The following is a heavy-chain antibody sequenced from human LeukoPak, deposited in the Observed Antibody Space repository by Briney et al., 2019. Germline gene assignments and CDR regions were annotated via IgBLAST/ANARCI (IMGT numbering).Heavy chain of an antibody. V-gene: IGHV4-34*09. CDR2: INHSAST. CDR1: GGSFRGYY. CDR3: ARVRGTVTTFDY. Sequence: SETLSLTCAVYGGSFRGYYWSWIRQPPGKGLEWIGEINHSASTNYSPSLKSRVTISVDTSKNQFSLKLSSVTAADTAVYYCARVRGTVTTFDYWGQGTLVTVSS. J-gene: IGHJ4*02. D-gene: IGHD4-17*01.